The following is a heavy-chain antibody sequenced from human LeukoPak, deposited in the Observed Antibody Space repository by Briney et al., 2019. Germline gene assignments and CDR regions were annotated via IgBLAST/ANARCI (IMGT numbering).Heavy chain of an antibody. D-gene: IGHD2-2*02. CDR1: GYTFTNYG. CDR3: ARDIVIVLAAIGWWGNWFDH. CDR2: ISTYNGDT. J-gene: IGHJ5*02. Sequence: ASVKVSCKASGYTFTNYGISWVRQAPGQGLEWMGWISTYNGDTNYAQKFQGRVTMTTDTSTSTAYMELRSLRSDDTAVYYCARDIVIVLAAIGWWGNWFDHWGQGTRVTVSS. V-gene: IGHV1-18*01.